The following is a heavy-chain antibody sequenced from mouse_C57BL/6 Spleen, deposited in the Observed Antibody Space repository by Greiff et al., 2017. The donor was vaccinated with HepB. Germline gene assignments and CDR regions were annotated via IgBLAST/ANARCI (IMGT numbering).Heavy chain of an antibody. V-gene: IGHV1-55*01. D-gene: IGHD3-2*02. J-gene: IGHJ2*01. CDR3: ARVETAQNYFDY. CDR1: GYTFTSYW. Sequence: QVQLQQPGAELVKPGASVKMSCKASGYTFTSYWITWVKQRPGQGLEWIGDIYPGSGSTNYNEKFKSKATLTVDTSSSTADMQLSSLTSEDSAVYYSARVETAQNYFDYWGQGTTLTVSS. CDR2: IYPGSGST.